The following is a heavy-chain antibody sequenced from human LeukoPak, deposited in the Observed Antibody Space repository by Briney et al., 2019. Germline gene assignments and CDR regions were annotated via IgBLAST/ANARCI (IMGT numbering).Heavy chain of an antibody. CDR3: ARVLAAAGRTYYYYYMDV. D-gene: IGHD6-13*01. Sequence: ASVKVSCKASGYTFTSYDINWVRQATGQGLEWMGWMNPNSGNTGYAQKFQGRVTITRNTSISTAYMELSSLRSEDTAVYYCARVLAAAGRTYYYYYMDVWGKGTTVTVSS. J-gene: IGHJ6*03. V-gene: IGHV1-8*03. CDR1: GYTFTSYD. CDR2: MNPNSGNT.